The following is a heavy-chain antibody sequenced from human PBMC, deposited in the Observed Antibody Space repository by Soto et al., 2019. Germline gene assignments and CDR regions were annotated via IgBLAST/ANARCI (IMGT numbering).Heavy chain of an antibody. CDR3: ATVETPGGGPPASPTPQAFVV. J-gene: IGHJ3*01. D-gene: IGHD2-21*02. Sequence: QVQLVQSGAEVKKPGSSAKVSCKASGGTFNTYIITWVRQAPGQGLEWMGGIIPSFGTANYAPKFRGRVTITADDSTTTVYMEVSSLRSEDTAVYFCATVETPGGGPPASPTPQAFVVWGQGTEVTVSS. V-gene: IGHV1-69*01. CDR2: IIPSFGTA. CDR1: GGTFNTYI.